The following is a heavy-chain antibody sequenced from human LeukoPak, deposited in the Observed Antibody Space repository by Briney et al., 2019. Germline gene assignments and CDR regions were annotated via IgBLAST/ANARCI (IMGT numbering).Heavy chain of an antibody. D-gene: IGHD4-17*01. CDR1: GFTFDDYG. CDR3: ARVPVYGDYAKAYYYYMDV. V-gene: IGHV3-20*01. CDR2: INWNGGST. J-gene: IGHJ6*03. Sequence: GGSLRLSCAASGFTFDDYGMSWVRQAPGKGLEWVSGINWNGGSTGYADSVKGRFIISRDNAKSSLYLQMNSLRAEDTALYHCARVPVYGDYAKAYYYYMDVWGKGTTVTISS.